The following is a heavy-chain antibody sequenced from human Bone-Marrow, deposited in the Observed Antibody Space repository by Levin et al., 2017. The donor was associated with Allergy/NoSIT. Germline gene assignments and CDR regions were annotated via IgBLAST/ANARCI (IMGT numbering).Heavy chain of an antibody. CDR2: MNPNSGNT. J-gene: IGHJ4*02. V-gene: IGHV1-8*01. D-gene: IGHD3-3*01. Sequence: RGESLKISCKASGYTFTSYDINWVRQATGQGLEWMGWMNPNSGNTGYAQKFQGRVTMTRNTSISTAYMELSSLRSEDTAVYYCARWVGIFGEFDYWGQGTLVTVSS. CDR3: ARWVGIFGEFDY. CDR1: GYTFTSYD.